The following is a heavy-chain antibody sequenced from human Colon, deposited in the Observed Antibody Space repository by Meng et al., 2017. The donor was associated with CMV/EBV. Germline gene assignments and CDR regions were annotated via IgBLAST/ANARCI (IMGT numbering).Heavy chain of an antibody. CDR2: INWNGGST. D-gene: IGHD5-12*01. J-gene: IGHJ4*02. CDR3: ARDGNSGYVYYFDY. V-gene: IGHV3-20*04. CDR1: GFTFSSYA. Sequence: GGSLRLSCAASGFTFSSYAMSWVRQAPGKGLEWVSGINWNGGSTGYADSVKGRFTISRDNAKNSLYLQMNSLRAEDTALYYCARDGNSGYVYYFDYWGQGTLVTVSS.